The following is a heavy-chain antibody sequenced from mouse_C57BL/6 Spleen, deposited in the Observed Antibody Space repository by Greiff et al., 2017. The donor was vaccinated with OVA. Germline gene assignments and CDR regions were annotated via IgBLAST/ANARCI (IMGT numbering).Heavy chain of an antibody. J-gene: IGHJ1*03. CDR2: INYDGSST. V-gene: IGHV5-16*01. CDR3: ASYGSSYGWYFDV. D-gene: IGHD1-1*01. Sequence: EVMLVESEGGLVQPGSSMKLSCTASGFTFSDYYMAWVRQVPEKGLEWVANINYDGSSTYYLDSLKSRFIISRDNAKNILYLQMSSLKSEDTATYYCASYGSSYGWYFDVWGTGTTVTVSS. CDR1: GFTFSDYY.